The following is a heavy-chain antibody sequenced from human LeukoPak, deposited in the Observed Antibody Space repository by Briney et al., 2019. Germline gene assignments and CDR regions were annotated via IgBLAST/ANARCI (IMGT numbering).Heavy chain of an antibody. V-gene: IGHV1-46*01. CDR1: GYTFTSYY. D-gene: IGHD6-13*01. CDR3: ARRPAAAGGVGFDS. Sequence: ASVKVSCKASGYTFTSYYFHWVRQAPGQGLEWVGIINPSGGTIRYAQNFEGRVTMTRDTSTSTVYMELSSLRSEDTAVYYCARRPAAAGGVGFDSWGQGTLVAVSS. CDR2: INPSGGTI. J-gene: IGHJ4*02.